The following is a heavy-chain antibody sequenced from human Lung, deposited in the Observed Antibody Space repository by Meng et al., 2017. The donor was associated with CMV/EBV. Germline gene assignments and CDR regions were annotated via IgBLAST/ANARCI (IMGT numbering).Heavy chain of an antibody. V-gene: IGHV5-51*01. D-gene: IGHD2-2*02. CDR3: ATLKRPTSGNQLLYFAF. CDR1: YSFHNHW. CDR2: IYPGDSDT. J-gene: IGHJ4*02. Sequence: YSFHNHWIGWLRQMHGRGLEWMGLIYPGDSDTRYSPSFKGQVTLSVDKSINTAYLQWSSLKASDTAMYYCATLKRPTSGNQLLYFAFWGQGTLVTVSS.